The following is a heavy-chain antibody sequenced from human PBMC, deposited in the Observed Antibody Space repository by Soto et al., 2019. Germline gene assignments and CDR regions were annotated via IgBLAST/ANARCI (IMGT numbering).Heavy chain of an antibody. V-gene: IGHV1-8*01. CDR2: MNPNTGNS. Sequence: ASVKVSCKASGYTFTSYDIYWVRQATGQGLEWMGWMNPNTGNSGYAQKFQGRVTMTSDTSISTAHMELSSLRSEDTAVYYCARRAETNGWNGFGADKYYFDFWGHGTLVTVYS. CDR3: ARRAETNGWNGFGADKYYFDF. D-gene: IGHD1-1*01. CDR1: GYTFTSYD. J-gene: IGHJ4*01.